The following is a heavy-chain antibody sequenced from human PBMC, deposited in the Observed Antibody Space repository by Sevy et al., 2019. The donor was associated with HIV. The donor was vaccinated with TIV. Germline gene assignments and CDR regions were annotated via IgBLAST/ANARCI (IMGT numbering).Heavy chain of an antibody. D-gene: IGHD3-10*01. Sequence: GGSLRLSCAASGFTVSSNYMSWVRQAPGKGLEWVSVIYSGGSTYYADSVKGRFTISRDNSKNTLYIQMNSLRAEDTAVYYCARDQGARITMVRGVMIYYYYGMDVWGQGTTVTVSS. J-gene: IGHJ6*02. CDR3: ARDQGARITMVRGVMIYYYYGMDV. CDR1: GFTVSSNY. CDR2: IYSGGST. V-gene: IGHV3-53*01.